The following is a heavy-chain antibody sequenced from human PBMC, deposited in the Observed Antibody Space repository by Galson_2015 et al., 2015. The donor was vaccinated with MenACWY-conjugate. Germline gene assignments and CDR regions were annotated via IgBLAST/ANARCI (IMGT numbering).Heavy chain of an antibody. J-gene: IGHJ4*02. CDR3: VKSRAYCGGDCYSFVVAYFDY. D-gene: IGHD2-21*02. CDR2: ISSNGGST. CDR1: GFTFSSYA. Sequence: SLRLSCAASGFTFSSYAMHWVRQAPGKGLEYVSAISSNGGSTYYADSVKGRFTISRDNSKNTLYPQMSSLRAEDTAVYYCVKSRAYCGGDCYSFVVAYFDYWGQGTLVTVSS. V-gene: IGHV3-64D*06.